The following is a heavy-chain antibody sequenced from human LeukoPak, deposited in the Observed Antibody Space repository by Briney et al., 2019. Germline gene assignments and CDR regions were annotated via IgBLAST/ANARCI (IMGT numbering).Heavy chain of an antibody. J-gene: IGHJ4*02. Sequence: SETLSLTCTVSSGSISSYYWSWIRQPAGKGLEWIGRIYTSGSTNYNPSLKSRVTMSVDTSKNQFSLKLSSVTAADTAVYYCARDGRYYDSSGYYTFDYWGQGTLVTVSS. V-gene: IGHV4-4*07. D-gene: IGHD3-22*01. CDR3: ARDGRYYDSSGYYTFDY. CDR1: SGSISSYY. CDR2: IYTSGST.